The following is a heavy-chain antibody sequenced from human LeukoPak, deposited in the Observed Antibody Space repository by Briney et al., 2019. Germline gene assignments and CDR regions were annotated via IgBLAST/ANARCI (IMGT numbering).Heavy chain of an antibody. CDR3: VRGVRGVTQYDAFDL. Sequence: GGSLRLSCAASGFTFSSYEMNWVRQAPGKGLEWVSYISSSGSTIYYADSVKGRFTISRDNAKNALYLQMNSLRVEDTAVYYCVRGVRGVTQYDAFDLWGQGTMVTVSS. CDR2: ISSSGSTI. V-gene: IGHV3-48*03. J-gene: IGHJ3*01. D-gene: IGHD4-23*01. CDR1: GFTFSSYE.